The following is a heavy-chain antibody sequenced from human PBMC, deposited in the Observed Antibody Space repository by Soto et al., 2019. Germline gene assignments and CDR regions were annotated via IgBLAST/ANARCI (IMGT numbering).Heavy chain of an antibody. CDR1: GFIFSSYA. CDR2: LTGSGGST. Sequence: PVGSLRLSCAASGFIFSSYAMNWVRQAPGKGLEWVSALTGSGGSTYYGDSVRGRFTISRDNSKNTLYLQMNSLRAEDTAVYYCARDRQLVLNYYYYGMDVWGQGTTVTVSS. V-gene: IGHV3-23*02. D-gene: IGHD6-6*01. CDR3: ARDRQLVLNYYYYGMDV. J-gene: IGHJ6*02.